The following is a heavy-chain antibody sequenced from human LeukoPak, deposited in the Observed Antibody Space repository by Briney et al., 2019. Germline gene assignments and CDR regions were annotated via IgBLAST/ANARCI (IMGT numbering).Heavy chain of an antibody. Sequence: GGSLRLSCAASGFTVSSNYMSWVRQAPGRGLEWVSVIYTGGSTYYADSAKGRFTISRDNSMNTLYLQMNSLRAEDTAVYYCARAGSSGWYHFDYWGQGTLVTVSS. CDR2: IYTGGST. D-gene: IGHD6-19*01. CDR1: GFTVSSNY. J-gene: IGHJ4*02. CDR3: ARAGSSGWYHFDY. V-gene: IGHV3-66*01.